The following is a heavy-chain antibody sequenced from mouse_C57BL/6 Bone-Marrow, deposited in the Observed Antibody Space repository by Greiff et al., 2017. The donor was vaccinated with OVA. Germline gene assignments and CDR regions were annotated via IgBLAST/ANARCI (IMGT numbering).Heavy chain of an antibody. Sequence: QVQLQQPGAELVKPGASVKLSCKASGYTFTSYWMQWVKQRPGQGLEWIGEIDPSDSYPNYNQKFKGKATLTVDTSSSTAYMQRSSLTSEDAAVYYCARPVYYDYSYWYFDVWGTGTTVTGSS. V-gene: IGHV1-50*01. D-gene: IGHD2-4*01. CDR3: ARPVYYDYSYWYFDV. J-gene: IGHJ1*03. CDR2: IDPSDSYP. CDR1: GYTFTSYW.